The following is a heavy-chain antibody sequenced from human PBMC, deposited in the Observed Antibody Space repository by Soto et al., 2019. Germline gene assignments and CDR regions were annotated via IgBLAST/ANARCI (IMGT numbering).Heavy chain of an antibody. J-gene: IGHJ6*02. V-gene: IGHV3-30*18. CDR1: GFTFNSFG. Sequence: QVQLVESGGGVVQPGRSLRLSCAASGFTFNSFGMHWVRQAPGKGLEWVAVISYDGNNKYYADSVKGRFTISRDNSKNTLYVQMNSLRAEDTAVYYCAKSWGLGVNHYYYGMDVWGQGTTVTVSS. CDR3: AKSWGLGVNHYYYGMDV. CDR2: ISYDGNNK. D-gene: IGHD2-21*02.